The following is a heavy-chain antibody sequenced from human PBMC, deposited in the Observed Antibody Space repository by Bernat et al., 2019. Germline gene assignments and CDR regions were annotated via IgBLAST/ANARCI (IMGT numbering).Heavy chain of an antibody. D-gene: IGHD3-3*01. CDR1: GGTFSSYA. CDR2: IIPIFGTA. V-gene: IGHV1-69*01. CDR3: ARGSAEEILGVVTWGSFDY. Sequence: QVQLVQSGAEVKKPGSSVKVSCKASGGTFSSYAISWVRQAPGQGLEWMGGIIPIFGTANYAQKFQGRVTITADESTSTAYMELSSLRSEDTAVYYCARGSAEEILGVVTWGSFDYWGQGTLVTVSS. J-gene: IGHJ4*02.